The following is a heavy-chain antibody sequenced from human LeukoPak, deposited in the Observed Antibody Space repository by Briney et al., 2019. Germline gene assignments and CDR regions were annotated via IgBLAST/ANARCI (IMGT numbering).Heavy chain of an antibody. CDR1: GFTFSSYS. V-gene: IGHV3-30*03. CDR3: ARDITSGYDSSGYPYYFDY. Sequence: GGSLRLSCAASGFTFSSYSMNWVRQAPGKGLEWVALISYDGSNKYYADSVKGRFTISRDNSKNTLYLQMNSLRAEDTAVYYCARDITSGYDSSGYPYYFDYWGQGTLVTVSS. D-gene: IGHD3-22*01. CDR2: ISYDGSNK. J-gene: IGHJ4*02.